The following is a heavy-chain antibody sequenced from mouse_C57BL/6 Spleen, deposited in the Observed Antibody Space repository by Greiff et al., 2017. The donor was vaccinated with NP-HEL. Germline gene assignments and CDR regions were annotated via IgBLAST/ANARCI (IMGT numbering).Heavy chain of an antibody. CDR3: ARMGNYLYAMDY. Sequence: QVHVKQPGAELVKPGASVKMSCKASGYTFTSYWITWVKQRPGQGLEWIGDIYPGSGSTNYNEKFKSKATLTVDTSSSTAYMQLSSLTSEDSAVYYCARMGNYLYAMDYWGQGTSVTVSS. V-gene: IGHV1-55*01. CDR1: GYTFTSYW. D-gene: IGHD1-1*01. CDR2: IYPGSGST. J-gene: IGHJ4*01.